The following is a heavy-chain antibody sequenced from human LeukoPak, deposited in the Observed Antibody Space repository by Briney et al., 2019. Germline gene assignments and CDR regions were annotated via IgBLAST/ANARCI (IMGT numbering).Heavy chain of an antibody. J-gene: IGHJ4*02. V-gene: IGHV1-18*04. CDR1: GYTFTGYY. Sequence: RASVKVSCKASGYTFTGYYMHWVRQAPGQGLEWMGWISAYNGNTNYAQKLQGRVTMTTDTSTSTAYMELRSLRSDDTAVYYCARSYSGSYYYGYWGQGTLVTVSS. D-gene: IGHD1-26*01. CDR3: ARSYSGSYYYGY. CDR2: ISAYNGNT.